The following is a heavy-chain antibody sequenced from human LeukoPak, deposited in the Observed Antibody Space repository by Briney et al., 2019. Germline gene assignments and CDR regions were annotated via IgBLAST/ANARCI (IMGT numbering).Heavy chain of an antibody. CDR2: IYYSGST. J-gene: IGHJ4*02. D-gene: IGHD4-11*01. CDR1: GGSISSYY. V-gene: IGHV4-59*01. Sequence: KSSETLSLTCTVSGGSISSYYWSWIRQPPGKGLEWIGYIYYSGSTNYNPSLKSRVTISVDTSKNQFSLKLSSVTAADTAVYYCASGGYSYYYFDYWGQGTLVTVSS. CDR3: ASGGYSYYYFDY.